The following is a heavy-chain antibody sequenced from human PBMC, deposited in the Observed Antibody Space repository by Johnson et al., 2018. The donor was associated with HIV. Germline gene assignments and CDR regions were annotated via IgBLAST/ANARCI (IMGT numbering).Heavy chain of an antibody. CDR1: GFTFSSSG. D-gene: IGHD6-13*01. V-gene: IGHV3-33*06. Sequence: QAQLVDSGGGVVHPGRSLRLSCAASGFTFSSSGMHLVRQAVGKGLDWVAGMWYDGTKKHYADSVKGRFTISRDNSKNTLHLQMNSLRAEDTAVYYCAKCIWGSSLIDAFDIWGQGTMVTVSS. CDR2: MWYDGTKK. CDR3: AKCIWGSSLIDAFDI. J-gene: IGHJ3*02.